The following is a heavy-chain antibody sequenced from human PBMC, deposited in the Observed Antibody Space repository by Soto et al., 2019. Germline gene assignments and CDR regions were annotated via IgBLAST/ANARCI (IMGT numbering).Heavy chain of an antibody. CDR1: GFTFSSYG. D-gene: IGHD3-3*01. CDR2: IYDGSNK. J-gene: IGHJ6*02. CDR3: AKEVWSGPMDV. Sequence: QVQLVESGGGVVQPGRSLRLSCAASGFTFSSYGMHWVRQAPGKGLEWVAVIYDGSNKYYADSVKGRFTISRDNSKNTVYLQINSLRAEDTAAYYCAKEVWSGPMDVWGQGTTVTVSS. V-gene: IGHV3-30*18.